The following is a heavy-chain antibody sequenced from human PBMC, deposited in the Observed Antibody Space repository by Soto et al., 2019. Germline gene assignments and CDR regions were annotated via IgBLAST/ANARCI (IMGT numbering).Heavy chain of an antibody. D-gene: IGHD3-3*01. CDR3: AHRVLRTVFGLVTTTAIYFDF. CDR2: IYWDDDK. Sequence: QITLNESGPTQVKPRQTLTLTCTFSGFSLTTSGVGVGWIRQSPGKAPEWLALIYWDDDKRYSPSLKSRLTITKDTSKNRVFLTMADLDPADTATYYCAHRVLRTVFGLVTTTAIYFDFWGQGTPVAVSS. V-gene: IGHV2-5*02. CDR1: GFSLTTSGVG. J-gene: IGHJ4*02.